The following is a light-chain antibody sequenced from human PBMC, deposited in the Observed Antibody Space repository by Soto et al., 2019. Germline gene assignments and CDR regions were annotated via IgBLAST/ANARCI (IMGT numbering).Light chain of an antibody. CDR3: QQSFSIPWT. CDR1: QTISRY. J-gene: IGKJ1*01. Sequence: DIPMTQSPSSLSASMGDRVTITCRASQTISRYLNWYQQKPGRAPNLLSYAASSLHSGVPSRFSVSGSGTDFTLTITRLQPEDFATYYCQQSFSIPWTFGQGTKVEI. V-gene: IGKV1-39*01. CDR2: AAS.